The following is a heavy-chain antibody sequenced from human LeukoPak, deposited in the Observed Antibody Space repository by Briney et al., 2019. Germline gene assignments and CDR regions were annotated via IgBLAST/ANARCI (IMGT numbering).Heavy chain of an antibody. CDR3: ARDEDYGIFVNIDY. J-gene: IGHJ4*02. CDR2: ISAYNGNT. Sequence: ASVKVSCKASGYTFTNYGISWVRQAPGQGLEWMGWISAYNGNTNYAQKLQGRVTMTTDTSTRTAYMELRSLRSDDTAVYYCARDEDYGIFVNIDYWGQGTLVTVSS. D-gene: IGHD4-17*01. CDR1: GYTFTNYG. V-gene: IGHV1-18*01.